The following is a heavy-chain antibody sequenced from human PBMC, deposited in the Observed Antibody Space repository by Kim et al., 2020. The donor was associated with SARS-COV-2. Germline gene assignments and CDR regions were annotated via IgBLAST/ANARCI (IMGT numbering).Heavy chain of an antibody. J-gene: IGHJ4*02. Sequence: ASVKVSCKASGYTFSSYAIHWLRQAPGQGFEWMGWINGRNGDTKYSQNFQGRVTITSDTSASTAYMELSSLRFEDTAIYYCARGSRGVFSRGQGTVVTVSS. D-gene: IGHD3-10*01. CDR1: GYTFSSYA. V-gene: IGHV1-3*01. CDR2: INGRNGDT. CDR3: ARGSRGVFS.